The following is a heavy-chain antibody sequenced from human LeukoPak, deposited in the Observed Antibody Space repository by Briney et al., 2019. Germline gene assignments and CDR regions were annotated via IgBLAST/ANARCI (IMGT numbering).Heavy chain of an antibody. CDR1: GFTFSSYD. V-gene: IGHV3-13*01. J-gene: IGHJ3*02. D-gene: IGHD3-22*01. Sequence: GGSLRLSCAASGFTFSSYDMHWVRQATGKGLEWVSAIGTAGDTYYPGSVKGRFTTSRENAKNSLYLQMNSLRAGDTAVYYCARGAYYYDSSDAFDIWGQGTMVTVSS. CDR3: ARGAYYYDSSDAFDI. CDR2: IGTAGDT.